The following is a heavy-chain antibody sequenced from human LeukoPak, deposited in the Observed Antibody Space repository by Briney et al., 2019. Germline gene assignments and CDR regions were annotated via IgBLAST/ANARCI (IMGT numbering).Heavy chain of an antibody. CDR3: ARDLWFGELSYPDY. Sequence: GGSLRLSCAASGFTLSKYAMNWVRQAPGKGLEWVSGIDGSGGRPPSADSVKGRFTISRDISKNTLYLQMDSLRAEDTAVYYCARDLWFGELSYPDYWGQGTLVTVSS. V-gene: IGHV3-23*01. CDR1: GFTLSKYA. CDR2: IDGSGGRP. D-gene: IGHD3-10*01. J-gene: IGHJ4*02.